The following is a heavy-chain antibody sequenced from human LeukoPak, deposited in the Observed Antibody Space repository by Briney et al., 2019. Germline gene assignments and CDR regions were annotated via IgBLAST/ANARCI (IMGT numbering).Heavy chain of an antibody. V-gene: IGHV4-59*01. D-gene: IGHD1-26*01. CDR3: ARVEWELLGMDA. J-gene: IGHJ6*02. CDR2: IYYSGST. Sequence: SGTLSLTCTVSGGSISTYHWSWIRQPPGKGLEWIGYIYYSGSTNYNPSLKSRVTISVDTSKNQFSLKLSSVTAADTAVYYCARVEWELLGMDAWGQGTTVTVSS. CDR1: GGSISTYH.